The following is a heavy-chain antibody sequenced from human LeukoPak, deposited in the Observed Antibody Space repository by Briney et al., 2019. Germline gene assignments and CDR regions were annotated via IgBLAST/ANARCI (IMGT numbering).Heavy chain of an antibody. Sequence: SETLSLTCTVSGGSISSSSYYWGWIRQPPGKGLEWIGSIYYSGSTYYNPSLKSRVTISVDTSKNQFSLKLSSVTAADTAVYYCARSIAAAGIGDAFDIWGQGTMVTVSS. CDR2: IYYSGST. J-gene: IGHJ3*02. D-gene: IGHD6-13*01. CDR1: GGSISSSSYY. CDR3: ARSIAAAGIGDAFDI. V-gene: IGHV4-39*07.